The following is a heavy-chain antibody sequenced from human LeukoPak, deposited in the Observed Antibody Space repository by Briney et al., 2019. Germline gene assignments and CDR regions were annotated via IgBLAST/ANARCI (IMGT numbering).Heavy chain of an antibody. Sequence: GESLRISCKGSGYSFTSYWISWVRQMPGKGLEWKGRIDPSDSYTNYSPSFQGHVTISADKSISTAYLQWSSLKASDTAMYYCASGYDDSYGMDVWGKGTTVTVSS. CDR2: IDPSDSYT. J-gene: IGHJ6*04. D-gene: IGHD5-12*01. V-gene: IGHV5-10-1*01. CDR3: ASGYDDSYGMDV. CDR1: GYSFTSYW.